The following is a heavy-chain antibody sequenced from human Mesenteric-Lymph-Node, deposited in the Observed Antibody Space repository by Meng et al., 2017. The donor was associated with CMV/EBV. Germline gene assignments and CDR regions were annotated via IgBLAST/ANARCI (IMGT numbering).Heavy chain of an antibody. CDR3: ARESQLLYALNC. CDR1: GFNISSYE. V-gene: IGHV3-48*03. Sequence: GGSLRLSCAPSGFNISSYEMNWVRQAPGKGLEWVSYISSSGSTIYYADSVKGRFTISRDNAKNSLYLQMNSLRAEDTAVYYCARESQLLYALNCWVQGTLVTVSS. CDR2: ISSSGSTI. J-gene: IGHJ4*02. D-gene: IGHD2-2*02.